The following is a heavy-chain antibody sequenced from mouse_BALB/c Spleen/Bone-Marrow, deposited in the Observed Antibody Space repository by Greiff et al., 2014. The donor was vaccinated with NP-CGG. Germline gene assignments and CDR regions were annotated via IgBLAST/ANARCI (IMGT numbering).Heavy chain of an antibody. CDR3: TRGRTWDFDY. J-gene: IGHJ2*01. CDR2: INPSNGGT. CDR1: GYTFTSYY. V-gene: IGHV1S81*02. D-gene: IGHD4-1*01. Sequence: VKLQESGAELVKPGASVKLSCKASGYTFTSYYMYWVKQRPGQGLEWTGEINPSNGGTNFNEKFKSRATMTVDKSSSTAYMQLSSLTSEDAAVYYCTRGRTWDFDYWGQGTTLTVSS.